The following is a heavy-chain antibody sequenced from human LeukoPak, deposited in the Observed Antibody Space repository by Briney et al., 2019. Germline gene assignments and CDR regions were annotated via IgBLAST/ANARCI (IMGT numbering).Heavy chain of an antibody. CDR3: AREETLTAAAGNMDV. D-gene: IGHD6-13*01. Sequence: GGSLRLSCAASGFTFSSYSMNWVRQAPGKGLEWVSSISSSSSYIYYADSVKGRFTISRDNAKNSLYLQMNSLRAEDTAVYYCAREETLTAAAGNMDVWGKGTTVTVSS. V-gene: IGHV3-21*01. CDR2: ISSSSSYI. J-gene: IGHJ6*03. CDR1: GFTFSSYS.